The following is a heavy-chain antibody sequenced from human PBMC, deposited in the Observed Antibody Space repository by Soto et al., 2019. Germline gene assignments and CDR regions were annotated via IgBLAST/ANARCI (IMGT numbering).Heavy chain of an antibody. CDR3: ATFTGTFGSGYDPYYGMDV. CDR2: INPNTGGT. J-gene: IGHJ6*02. V-gene: IGHV1-2*02. CDR1: GFSLTGYY. D-gene: IGHD5-12*01. Sequence: ASVKVSCKASGFSLTGYYFHWIRAAPGQGLEWLGWINPNTGGTTYAQKFQGRVTLTWDTSINTAYMELSSLRPDDTAMYYCATFTGTFGSGYDPYYGMDVWGQGTTVTVSS.